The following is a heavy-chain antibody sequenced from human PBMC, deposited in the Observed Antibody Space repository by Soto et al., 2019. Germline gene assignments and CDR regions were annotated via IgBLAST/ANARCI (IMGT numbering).Heavy chain of an antibody. CDR3: ARDPGYSSGWYWYY. D-gene: IGHD6-19*01. Sequence: GASVKVSCKXSGYTFTSYAMHWVRQAPGQRLEWMGWINAGNGNTKYSQKFQGRVTITRDTSASTAYMELSSLRSEDTAVYYCARDPGYSSGWYWYYWGQGTLVTVSS. CDR2: INAGNGNT. J-gene: IGHJ4*02. V-gene: IGHV1-3*01. CDR1: GYTFTSYA.